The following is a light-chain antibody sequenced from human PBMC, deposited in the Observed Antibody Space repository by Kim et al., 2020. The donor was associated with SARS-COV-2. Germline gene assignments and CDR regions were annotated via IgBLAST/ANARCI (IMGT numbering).Light chain of an antibody. CDR2: LAS. Sequence: SASVGDIVSITCRASENIGTWLAWCQQKPGRAPSLLIYLASTLESGVPSKFSGTGSGTEFSLGITSLQPDDLATYYCQHYSRFPYTFGQGTKLGI. CDR1: ENIGTW. V-gene: IGKV1-5*03. J-gene: IGKJ2*01. CDR3: QHYSRFPYT.